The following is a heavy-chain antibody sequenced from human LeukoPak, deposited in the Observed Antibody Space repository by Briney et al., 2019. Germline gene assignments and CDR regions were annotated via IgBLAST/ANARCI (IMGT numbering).Heavy chain of an antibody. CDR3: ASLQQGATRGLFDY. V-gene: IGHV3-21*01. CDR1: GFTFSSYS. D-gene: IGHD1-26*01. J-gene: IGHJ4*02. Sequence: PGGSLRLSCAASGFTFSSYSMNWVRQAPGKGLEWVSSISGSSSYIYYADSVKGRFTISRDNAKNSLYLQMNSLRAEDTAVYYCASLQQGATRGLFDYWGQGTLVTVSS. CDR2: ISGSSSYI.